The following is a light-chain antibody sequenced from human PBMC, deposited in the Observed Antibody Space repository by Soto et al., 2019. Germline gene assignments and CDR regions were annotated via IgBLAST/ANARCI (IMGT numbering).Light chain of an antibody. Sequence: DIVLTQSPGTLSLSPGERATLSCRASQYVGSSYLAWYQQKPGQAPRLLIYGASNRATGIPDRFSGSGSGTDFTLTISRLEPEDFAVYYCQQYVRSPQTLGQGTKLEIK. CDR3: QQYVRSPQT. J-gene: IGKJ2*01. V-gene: IGKV3-20*01. CDR1: QYVGSSY. CDR2: GAS.